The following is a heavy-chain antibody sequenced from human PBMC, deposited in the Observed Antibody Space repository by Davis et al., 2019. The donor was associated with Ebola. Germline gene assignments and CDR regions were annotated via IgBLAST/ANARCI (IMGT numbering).Heavy chain of an antibody. Sequence: GGSLRLSCAASGFTFSSYAMTWVRQAPGQGLEWVSDMSGRSDITYYADSVKGRFTISRDNSRNTLNLQMNSLRAEDTAVYYCAKLQGRTRTGWYVDYWGQGTLVTVSS. D-gene: IGHD2-15*01. CDR3: AKLQGRTRTGWYVDY. CDR1: GFTFSSYA. V-gene: IGHV3-23*01. CDR2: MSGRSDIT. J-gene: IGHJ4*02.